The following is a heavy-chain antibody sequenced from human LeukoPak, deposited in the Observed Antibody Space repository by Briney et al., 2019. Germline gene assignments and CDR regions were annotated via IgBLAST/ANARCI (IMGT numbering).Heavy chain of an antibody. CDR2: INHSGST. J-gene: IGHJ3*02. Sequence: SETLSLTCTVSGVSISSSYYYWGWIRQPPGKGLEWIGEINHSGSTNYNPSLKSRVTISVDTSKNQFSLKLSSVTAADTAVYYCARKGVLLWFGELSLDAFDIWGQGTMVTVSS. CDR3: ARKGVLLWFGELSLDAFDI. CDR1: GVSISSSYYY. D-gene: IGHD3-10*01. V-gene: IGHV4-39*07.